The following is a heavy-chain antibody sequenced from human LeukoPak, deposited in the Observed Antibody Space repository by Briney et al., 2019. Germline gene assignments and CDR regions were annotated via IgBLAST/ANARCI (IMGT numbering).Heavy chain of an antibody. D-gene: IGHD3-10*01. CDR2: MSGSGGST. CDR3: AKDSANNLWFGELLPPPFDY. V-gene: IGHV3-23*01. J-gene: IGHJ4*02. Sequence: GGSLRLSCGASGFTLSSYAMRWVRQAPGKGVEWVSAMSGSGGSTYYADSVKGRFTISRDNSKNTLYLQTNSLRAEDTAVYYCAKDSANNLWFGELLPPPFDYWGQGTLVTVSS. CDR1: GFTLSSYA.